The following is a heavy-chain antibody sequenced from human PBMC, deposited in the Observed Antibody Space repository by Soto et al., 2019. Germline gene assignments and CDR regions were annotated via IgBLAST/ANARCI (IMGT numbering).Heavy chain of an antibody. D-gene: IGHD3-10*01. V-gene: IGHV4-59*08. CDR1: GGSISSYY. CDR2: VPHSRGS. J-gene: IGHJ6*02. Sequence: QVQLQESGPGLVKPSETLSLSCTVSGGSISSYYWSWFRQSPGKRMEWIGYVPHSRGSSYNPSLQSRVAISLDTSKSQFSLKVTSVTATDTAVYYCARQGFGPLHGLVDVWGQGTTVTVSS. CDR3: ARQGFGPLHGLVDV.